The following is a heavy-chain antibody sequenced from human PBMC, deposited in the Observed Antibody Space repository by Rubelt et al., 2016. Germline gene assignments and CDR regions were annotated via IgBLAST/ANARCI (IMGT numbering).Heavy chain of an antibody. V-gene: IGHV3-74*01. J-gene: IGHJ6*02. CDR1: GFTFTTSG. CDR2: INSDGSST. CDR3: ARAIMTTVSYGMDV. Sequence: PGGSLRLSCVASGFTFTTSGMTWIRQAPGKGLEWVSRINSDGSSTSYADSVKGRFTISRDNAKNTLYLQMNSLRAEDTAVYYCARAIMTTVSYGMDVWGQGTTVTVSS. D-gene: IGHD4-17*01.